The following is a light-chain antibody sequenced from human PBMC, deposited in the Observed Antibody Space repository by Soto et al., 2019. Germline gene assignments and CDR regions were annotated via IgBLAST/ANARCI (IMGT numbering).Light chain of an antibody. V-gene: IGKV3-20*01. CDR1: QSVSRNY. J-gene: IGKJ1*01. Sequence: EIVLTQSPGTLSLSPGGRATLSCRASQSVSRNYVAWYQQKPGQSPRLLIYGASNRATGIPARSSGSGSGTEFTLTISSLQPDDFATYYCQHYNSYSEAFGQGTKVDI. CDR2: GAS. CDR3: QHYNSYSEA.